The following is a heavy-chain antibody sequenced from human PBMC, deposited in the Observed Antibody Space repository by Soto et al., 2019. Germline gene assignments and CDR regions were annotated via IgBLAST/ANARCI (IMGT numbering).Heavy chain of an antibody. CDR1: GFSFRDYS. D-gene: IGHD2-2*01. V-gene: IGHV3-21*01. CDR3: ARDGPFCSGTGCRDYYHYMDF. Sequence: EVQLVESGGGLVKPGGSLRLSCAASGFSFRDYSMNWVRQAPGKGLEWVSSISGSTSYIYYADSLKGRFTVSRDNAEKSLYLQMNSLRAEDTAVYHCARDGPFCSGTGCRDYYHYMDFWGKGTTVIVSS. J-gene: IGHJ6*03. CDR2: ISGSTSYI.